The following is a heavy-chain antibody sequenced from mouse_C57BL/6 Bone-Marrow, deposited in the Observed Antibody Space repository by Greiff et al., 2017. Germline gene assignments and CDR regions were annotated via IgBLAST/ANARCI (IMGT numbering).Heavy chain of an antibody. CDR2: IWGVGST. CDR3: AILTGTWFAY. D-gene: IGHD4-1*01. Sequence: VQLVESGPGLVAPSPSLSITCTASGFSLTSYGVDWVRQSPGKGLEWLGVIWGVGSTNYNSALKSRLGISNDNSKSQVFLKMNSLQTDDTAMYYCAILTGTWFAYWGQGTRVTVSA. V-gene: IGHV2-6*01. J-gene: IGHJ3*01. CDR1: GFSLTSYG.